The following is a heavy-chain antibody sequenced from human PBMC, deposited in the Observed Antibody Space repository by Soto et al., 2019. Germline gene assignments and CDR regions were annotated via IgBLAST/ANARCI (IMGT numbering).Heavy chain of an antibody. V-gene: IGHV3-30-3*01. CDR1: GFTFSSYI. CDR2: ISYDGNNK. Sequence: QVQLVESGGSVVQPGRSLRLSCAASGFTFSSYIMHWVRQAPGKGLEWVALISYDGNNKYHADSVKGRFTISRDNSRNTLFLLLNSLRGEDTAVYYCARVGTTYNYYYYGMDVGGQGTTVTVSS. J-gene: IGHJ6*02. CDR3: ARVGTTYNYYYYGMDV. D-gene: IGHD4-4*01.